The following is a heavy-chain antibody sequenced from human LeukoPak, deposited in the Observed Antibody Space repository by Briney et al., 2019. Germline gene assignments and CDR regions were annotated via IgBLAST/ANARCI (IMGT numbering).Heavy chain of an antibody. V-gene: IGHV4-39*06. J-gene: IGHJ4*02. D-gene: IGHD6-19*01. CDR2: IYYSGST. CDR3: ANSGAVADSPSIFDY. CDR1: GGSISSSSNY. Sequence: KRSETLSLTCTVSGGSISSSSNYWGWIRQPPGKGLEWIGSIYYSGSTYYNPSLKSRVTISVDTSKNQFPLKLSSVTAADTVVYYCANSGAVADSPSIFDYWGQGTLVTVSS.